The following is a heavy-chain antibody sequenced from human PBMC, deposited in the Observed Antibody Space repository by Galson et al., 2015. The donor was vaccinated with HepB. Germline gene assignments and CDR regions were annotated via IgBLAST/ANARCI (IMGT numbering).Heavy chain of an antibody. Sequence: SLRLSCAASGFTFSTYGMHWVRQAPGKGLEWVAVISFGGSNKYYADSVKGRFTISRDISKNTLYLQMNSLRAEDTAVYYCARGGNFAVVTAQYYHAMDVWGQGTTVTVSS. CDR1: GFTFSTYG. CDR2: ISFGGSNK. D-gene: IGHD2-21*02. V-gene: IGHV3-30-3*01. J-gene: IGHJ6*02. CDR3: ARGGNFAVVTAQYYHAMDV.